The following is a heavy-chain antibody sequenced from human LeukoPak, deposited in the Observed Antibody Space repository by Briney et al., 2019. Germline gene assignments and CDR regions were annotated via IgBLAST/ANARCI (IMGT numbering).Heavy chain of an antibody. J-gene: IGHJ4*02. D-gene: IGHD3-3*01. V-gene: IGHV3-30-3*01. CDR3: ARGIKPYYDFWSGYAVWLSGIDY. Sequence: GGSLRLSCAASGFTFSSYAMHWVRQAPGKGLEWVAVISYDGSNKYYADSVKGRFTISRDNAKNSLYLQMNSLRAEDTAVYYCARGIKPYYDFWSGYAVWLSGIDYWGQGTLVTVSS. CDR1: GFTFSSYA. CDR2: ISYDGSNK.